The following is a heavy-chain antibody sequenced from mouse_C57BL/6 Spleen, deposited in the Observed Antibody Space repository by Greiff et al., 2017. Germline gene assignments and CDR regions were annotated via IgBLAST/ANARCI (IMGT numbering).Heavy chain of an antibody. CDR3: ARGYYGSIYAMDY. J-gene: IGHJ4*01. CDR2: ISSGSSTI. V-gene: IGHV5-17*01. Sequence: EVQVVESGGGLVKPGGSLKLSCAASGFTFSDYGMHWVRQAPEKGLEWVAYISSGSSTIYYAGTVKGRFTISRDNAKNTLFLQMTSLRSEDTAMYYCARGYYGSIYAMDYWGQGTSVPVSS. D-gene: IGHD1-1*01. CDR1: GFTFSDYG.